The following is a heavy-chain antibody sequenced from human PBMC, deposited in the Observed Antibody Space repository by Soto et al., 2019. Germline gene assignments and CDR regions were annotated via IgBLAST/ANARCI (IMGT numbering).Heavy chain of an antibody. CDR1: GFTVSSDY. D-gene: IGHD3-16*01. CDR3: ARDGGRARC. CDR2: IYSGGST. Sequence: EVQVVESGGGLVQPGGSLRISCAASGFTVSSDYMTWVRQAPGKGLEWVSVIYSGGSTHYADSVKGRFTIDRDNSKNTLSLQMNSVRAEDTAVYYSARDGGRARCWGQGNRVTVSS. V-gene: IGHV3-66*01. J-gene: IGHJ4*02.